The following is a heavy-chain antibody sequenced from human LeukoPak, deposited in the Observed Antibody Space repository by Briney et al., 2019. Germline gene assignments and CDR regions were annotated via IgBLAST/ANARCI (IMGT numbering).Heavy chain of an antibody. CDR3: ARDFLYCTNGVCYHTNWFDP. J-gene: IGHJ5*02. CDR1: GGSISSGDYY. V-gene: IGHV4-30-4*08. Sequence: KPSQTLSLTCTVSGGSISSGDYYWSWIRQPPGKGLEWIGYIYYSGSTYYNPSLKSRVTISVDTSKNQFSLKLSSVTAADTAVYYCARDFLYCTNGVCYHTNWFDPWGQGTLVTVSS. CDR2: IYYSGST. D-gene: IGHD2-8*01.